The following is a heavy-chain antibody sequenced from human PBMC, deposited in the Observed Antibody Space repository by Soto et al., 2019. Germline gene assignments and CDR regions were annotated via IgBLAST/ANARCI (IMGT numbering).Heavy chain of an antibody. V-gene: IGHV4-34*01. J-gene: IGHJ5*02. CDR3: ARGGRQGWFDP. CDR2: INHSGST. CDR1: GGSFSGYY. Sequence: PSETLSLTCAVYGGSFSGYYWSWIRQPPGKGLEWIGEINHSGSTNYNPSLKSRVTISVDTSKNQFSLKLSSVTAADTAVYYCARGGRQGWFDPWGQGTLVTVSS.